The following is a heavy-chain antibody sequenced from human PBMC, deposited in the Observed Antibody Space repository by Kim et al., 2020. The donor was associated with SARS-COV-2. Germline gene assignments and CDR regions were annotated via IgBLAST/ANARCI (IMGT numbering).Heavy chain of an antibody. CDR3: VSRYQGSPAMVAY. D-gene: IGHD5-18*01. Sequence: SETLSLTCTVSGGSIRSSSYYWGRIRQPPGKGLEWIGSIYYSGSTNNNLYRKSRVTISVDTSKNQLSLKLSSVTAADTAVYYCVSRYQGSPAMVAYWGQGTLVTVSS. V-gene: IGHV4-39*07. CDR1: GGSIRSSSYY. J-gene: IGHJ4*02. CDR2: IYYSGST.